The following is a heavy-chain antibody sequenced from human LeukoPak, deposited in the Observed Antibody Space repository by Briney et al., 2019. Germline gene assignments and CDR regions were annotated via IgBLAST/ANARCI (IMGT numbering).Heavy chain of an antibody. CDR3: ARERDRYGSSSKSLDY. CDR1: GFTFSDYY. Sequence: GGSLRLSCAASGFTFSDYYMSWIRQAPGKGLEWVSYISSSGSTIYYADSVKGRFTISRDNAKNSLYLQMNSLRAEDTAVYYCARERDRYGSSSKSLDYWGQGTLVTVSS. CDR2: ISSSGSTI. V-gene: IGHV3-11*04. D-gene: IGHD6-6*01. J-gene: IGHJ4*02.